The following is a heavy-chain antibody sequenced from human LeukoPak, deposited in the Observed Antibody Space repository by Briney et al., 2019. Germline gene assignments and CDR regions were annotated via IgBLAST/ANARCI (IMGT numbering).Heavy chain of an antibody. CDR3: ARGEDGFWSGYVEH. CDR2: TSYDGNNK. V-gene: IGHV3-30-3*01. CDR1: GFTFNSYA. J-gene: IGHJ1*01. Sequence: WRSLRLSCAASGFTFNSYALHWVRQAPGKGLEWVAVTSYDGNNKYYAESVKGRFTISRDNSKSMLYLQMNSLRPEDTAVYYCARGEDGFWSGYVEHWGQGTLVTVSP. D-gene: IGHD3-3*01.